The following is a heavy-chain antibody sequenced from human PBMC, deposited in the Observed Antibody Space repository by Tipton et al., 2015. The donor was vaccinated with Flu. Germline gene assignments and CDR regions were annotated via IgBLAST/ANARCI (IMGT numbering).Heavy chain of an antibody. CDR3: ARVVFGSSGYDY. CDR2: VNPRSGDT. CDR1: GYTFTGNY. D-gene: IGHD3-10*01. V-gene: IGHV1-2*02. J-gene: IGHJ4*02. Sequence: QLVQSGAEVKTPGSSVKVSCKASGYTFTGNYIHWVRQAPGQGLEWMGWVNPRSGDTAYAQRFQGRVSMTRDTSISTAYMDLTSLTSDDTAVYYCARVVFGSSGYDYWGQGTPVTVSS.